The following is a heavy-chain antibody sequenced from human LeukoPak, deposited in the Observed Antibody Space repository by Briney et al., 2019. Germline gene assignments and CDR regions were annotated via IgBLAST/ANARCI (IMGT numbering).Heavy chain of an antibody. V-gene: IGHV3-73*01. CDR3: TGNYYGSGSYADFDY. Sequence: GGSLRLSCAASGFTLSGSALHWVRQASGKGLEWVGRIRSTANGYATAYAASVKGRFTISRDDSKNTAYLQMDSLKTEDTAVYYCTGNYYGSGSYADFDYWGQGTLVTVSS. D-gene: IGHD3-10*01. CDR1: GFTLSGSA. CDR2: IRSTANGYAT. J-gene: IGHJ4*02.